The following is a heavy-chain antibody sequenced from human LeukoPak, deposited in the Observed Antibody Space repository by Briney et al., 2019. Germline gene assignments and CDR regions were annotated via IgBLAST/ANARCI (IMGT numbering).Heavy chain of an antibody. CDR3: ARVDSSGYFGMNPFDY. D-gene: IGHD3-22*01. Sequence: SETLSLTCTVSGGSIRSYYWSWIRQPPGKGLEWIGYIYYSGSTNYNPSLKSRVGISVDTSKNQFSLKLSSVTAADTAVYYCARVDSSGYFGMNPFDYWGQGALVTVSS. CDR2: IYYSGST. V-gene: IGHV4-59*01. J-gene: IGHJ4*02. CDR1: GGSIRSYY.